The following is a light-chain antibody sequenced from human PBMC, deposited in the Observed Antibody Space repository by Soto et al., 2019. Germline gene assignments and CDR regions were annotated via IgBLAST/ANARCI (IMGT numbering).Light chain of an antibody. CDR1: QSINSW. Sequence: DIQMTQSPSTLSASVGDRVTITCRASQSINSWLAWYQQKPGKAPKLLLYKASSLESGVPSRFSGSGSGTEFTLTISSLQPDDFATYYCQQYTSYRTFGQGTKVEIK. CDR2: KAS. J-gene: IGKJ1*01. CDR3: QQYTSYRT. V-gene: IGKV1-5*03.